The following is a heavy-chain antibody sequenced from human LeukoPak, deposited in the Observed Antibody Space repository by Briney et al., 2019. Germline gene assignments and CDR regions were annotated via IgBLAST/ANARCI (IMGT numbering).Heavy chain of an antibody. CDR3: ARDIDDCSSTSCRGDAFDI. CDR2: IYYSGST. D-gene: IGHD2-2*01. J-gene: IGHJ3*02. Sequence: SETLSLTCTVSGGSISSYYWSWIRQPPGKGLEWIGYIYYSGSTNYNPSLKSRVTISVDTSKNQFSLKLSSVTAADTAVYYCARDIDDCSSTSCRGDAFDIWGQGTMVTVSS. CDR1: GGSISSYY. V-gene: IGHV4-59*01.